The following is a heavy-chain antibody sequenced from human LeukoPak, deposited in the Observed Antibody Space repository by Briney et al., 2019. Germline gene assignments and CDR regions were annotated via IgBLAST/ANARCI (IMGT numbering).Heavy chain of an antibody. V-gene: IGHV4-61*02. CDR3: ARDADILTGYYLDY. CDR2: IYTSGST. D-gene: IGHD3-9*01. CDR1: GGSISSGSYY. Sequence: SETLSLTCTVSGGSISSGSYYWSWLRQPTGKGLEWIGRIYTSGSTNYNPSLKSRVTISVDTSKNQFSLKLSSVTAADTAVYYCARDADILTGYYLDYWGQGTLVTVSS. J-gene: IGHJ4*02.